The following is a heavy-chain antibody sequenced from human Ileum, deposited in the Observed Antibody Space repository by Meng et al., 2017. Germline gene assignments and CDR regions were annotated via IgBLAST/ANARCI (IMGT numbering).Heavy chain of an antibody. D-gene: IGHD2/OR15-2a*01. CDR3: ARGTTYCNAVKCAYDP. Sequence: QVQLIQSGGGVVKPGGSLRLSCSASGFTFSDYFMSWIRQAPGEGLEWLSYISSSGGSIAYADSVKGRFTASRGNSKNALYLQMDSLRAEDTAVYYCARGTTYCNAVKCAYDPWGQGTLVTVSS. CDR1: GFTFSDYF. V-gene: IGHV3-11*01. CDR2: ISSSGGSI. J-gene: IGHJ5*02.